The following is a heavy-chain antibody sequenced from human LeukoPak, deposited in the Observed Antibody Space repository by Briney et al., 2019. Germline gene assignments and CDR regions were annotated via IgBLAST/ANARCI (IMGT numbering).Heavy chain of an antibody. J-gene: IGHJ4*02. Sequence: ASVKVSFKGSGYTFTGYYMHWVGQAPGQGLEWMGWINPNSGGTNYAQKFQGRVTMTRDTSISTAYMELSRLRSDDTAVYYCAREITGTVPDWGQGTLVTVSS. CDR1: GYTFTGYY. D-gene: IGHD1-7*01. CDR3: AREITGTVPD. CDR2: INPNSGGT. V-gene: IGHV1-2*02.